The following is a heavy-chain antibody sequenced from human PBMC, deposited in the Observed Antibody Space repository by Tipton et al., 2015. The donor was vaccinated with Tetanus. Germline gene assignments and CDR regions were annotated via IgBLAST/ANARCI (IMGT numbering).Heavy chain of an antibody. D-gene: IGHD7-27*01. J-gene: IGHJ2*01. CDR1: GYNFNLYW. V-gene: IGHV5-51*01. CDR3: ARRLGPYTGDQIWHFDL. CDR2: IYPGDSDT. Sequence: SGAEVKKPGESLKISCQGSGYNFNLYWIAWVRQMPGKGLEWMGIIYPGDSDTTYSPSFQGQVTISADRSISTAYLQWSSLKASDTAVFFCARRLGPYTGDQIWHFDLWGRGTLVTVSS.